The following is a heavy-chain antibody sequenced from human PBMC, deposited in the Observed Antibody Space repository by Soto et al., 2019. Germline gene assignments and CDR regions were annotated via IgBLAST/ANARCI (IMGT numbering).Heavy chain of an antibody. CDR2: TKEDQSEI. V-gene: IGHV3-7*01. D-gene: IGHD3-16*01. CDR3: ARDIGFDYVN. Sequence: GGSLRLSCAVSGFNVTSYWMSWVRRVPRKGVEWVASTKEDQSEIYYTPSVRGRFSISRDSAGNALHLTMNYLSAEDTGVYLCARDIGFDYVNWGQGTLVTVSS. J-gene: IGHJ4*02. CDR1: GFNVTSYW.